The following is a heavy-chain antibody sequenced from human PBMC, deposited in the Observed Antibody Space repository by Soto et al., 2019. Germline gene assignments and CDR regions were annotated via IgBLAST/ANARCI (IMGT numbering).Heavy chain of an antibody. CDR3: ARVVVAATWFDP. CDR2: ISAYNGNT. CDR1: GYTFTIYG. D-gene: IGHD2-15*01. V-gene: IGHV1-18*01. J-gene: IGHJ5*02. Sequence: GASVKVSCKASGYTFTIYGISCVLQAPVQGLEWMGWISAYNGNTNYAQKLQGRVTMTTDTSTSTAYMELRSLRSDDTAVYYCARVVVAATWFDPWGQGTLVTVSS.